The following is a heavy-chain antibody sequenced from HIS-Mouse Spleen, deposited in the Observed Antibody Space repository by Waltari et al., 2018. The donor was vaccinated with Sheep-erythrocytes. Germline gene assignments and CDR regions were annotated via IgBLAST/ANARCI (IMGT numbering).Heavy chain of an antibody. V-gene: IGHV4-39*01. J-gene: IGHJ4*02. CDR3: ARLYYYDSSGYYFDY. D-gene: IGHD3-22*01. CDR1: GGSISSSSYY. CDR2: IYYSGST. Sequence: QLQLQESGPGLVKPSEPLSITCTVSGGSISSSSYYWGWIRQPPGKGLEWIGSIYYSGSTYYNPSLKSRVTISVDTSKNQFSLKLSSVTAADTAVYYCARLYYYDSSGYYFDYWGQGTLVTVSS.